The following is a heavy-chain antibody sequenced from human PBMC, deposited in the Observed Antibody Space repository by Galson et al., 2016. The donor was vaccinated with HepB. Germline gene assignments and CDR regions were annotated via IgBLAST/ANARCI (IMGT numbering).Heavy chain of an antibody. J-gene: IGHJ3*02. Sequence: SLRLSCAASGFTFTSYAMSWVRQAPGKGLEWVSGITGSGAGTYYADSVKGRVTISRDNAKNALYLQMNSLGAEDTAVYYCARDNSRRENSGYHAFDIWGQGTMVTVSS. D-gene: IGHD3-22*01. CDR3: ARDNSRRENSGYHAFDI. CDR1: GFTFTSYA. CDR2: ITGSGAGT. V-gene: IGHV3-23*01.